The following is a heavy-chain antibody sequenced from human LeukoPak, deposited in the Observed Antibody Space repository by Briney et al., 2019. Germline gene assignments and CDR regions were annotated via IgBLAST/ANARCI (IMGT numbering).Heavy chain of an antibody. CDR1: GFTFSSYG. CDR3: AKDTSPGSYERDAFDI. CDR2: IRYDGSNQ. Sequence: GGSLRLSCAASGFTFSSYGMHWVRQAPGKGLEWVAFIRYDGSNQYYADSLKGRFTISRDNSKNTLYLQMNSLRAEDTAVYYCAKDTSPGSYERDAFDIWGQGTMVTVSS. D-gene: IGHD1-26*01. V-gene: IGHV3-30*02. J-gene: IGHJ3*02.